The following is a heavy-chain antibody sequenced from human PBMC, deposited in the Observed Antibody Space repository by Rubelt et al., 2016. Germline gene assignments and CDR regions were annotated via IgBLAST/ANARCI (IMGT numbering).Heavy chain of an antibody. CDR2: INSDGTTT. CDR3: ARDRYPGASVY. J-gene: IGHJ4*02. V-gene: IGHV3-74*01. CDR1: GFTFSNYW. Sequence: EVQLVESGGELIQPGGSLRLSCAASGFTFSNYWMHWVRQAPGKGLVWVARINSDGTTTTYADSVKGRFTISRDNAQNTLYLQINSLRDEDTALYYCARDRYPGASVYWGQGTLVTVSS. D-gene: IGHD3-16*02.